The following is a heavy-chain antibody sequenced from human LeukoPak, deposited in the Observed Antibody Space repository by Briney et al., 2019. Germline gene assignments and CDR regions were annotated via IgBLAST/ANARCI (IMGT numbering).Heavy chain of an antibody. J-gene: IGHJ6*02. V-gene: IGHV1-18*01. CDR1: GYTFTSYG. Sequence: TSVKVSCKASGYTFTSYGISWVRQAPGQGLEWMGWISAYNGNTNYAQKLQGRVTMTTDTSTSTAYMELRSLRSDDTAVYYCARDNYDILTGYYGYYYHGMDVWGQGTTVTVSS. D-gene: IGHD3-9*01. CDR3: ARDNYDILTGYYGYYYHGMDV. CDR2: ISAYNGNT.